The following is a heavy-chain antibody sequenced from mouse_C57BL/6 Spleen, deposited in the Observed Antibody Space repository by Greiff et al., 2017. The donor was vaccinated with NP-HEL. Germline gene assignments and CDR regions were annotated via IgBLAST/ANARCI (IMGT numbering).Heavy chain of an antibody. D-gene: IGHD2-3*01. J-gene: IGHJ4*01. Sequence: QVQLKQPGAELVRPGSSVKLSCKASGYTFTSYWMHWVKQRPIQGLEWIGNIDPSDSETHYNQKFKDKATLTVDKSSSTAYMQLSSLTSEDSAVYYCAWGIYDGYYSYAMDYWGQGTSVTVSS. CDR3: AWGIYDGYYSYAMDY. CDR1: GYTFTSYW. V-gene: IGHV1-52*01. CDR2: IDPSDSET.